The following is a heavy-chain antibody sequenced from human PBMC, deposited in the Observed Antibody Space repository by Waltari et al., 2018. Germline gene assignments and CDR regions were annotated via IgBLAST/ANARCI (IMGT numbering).Heavy chain of an antibody. CDR2: ISDSGSTI. CDR3: ARDHDSSGYPTFDY. J-gene: IGHJ4*02. CDR1: GFTFNTYH. D-gene: IGHD3-22*01. Sequence: EVQLVESGGGLVQPGGSLRLSCEASGFTFNTYHMNWVRPAPGRGPEWVSFISDSGSTIYYADSVKGRFTISRDNAKNSLSLQMNSLRDEDTALYYCARDHDSSGYPTFDYWGQGTLVTVSS. V-gene: IGHV3-48*02.